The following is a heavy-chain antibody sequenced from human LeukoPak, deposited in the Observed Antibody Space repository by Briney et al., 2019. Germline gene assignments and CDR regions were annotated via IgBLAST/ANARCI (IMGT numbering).Heavy chain of an antibody. CDR1: GYTFTDYY. J-gene: IGHJ4*02. CDR2: INPNSGGT. D-gene: IGHD2-8*01. CDR3: ARLREGLYHFDS. V-gene: IGHV1-2*02. Sequence: ASVTVSCKASGYTFTDYYIQWMRQAPGQGLEWMGWINPNSGGTKYAQKLQGRVTMTRDTSISTAYMELSRLRSDDTAVYYCARLREGLYHFDSWGQGTLVTVSS.